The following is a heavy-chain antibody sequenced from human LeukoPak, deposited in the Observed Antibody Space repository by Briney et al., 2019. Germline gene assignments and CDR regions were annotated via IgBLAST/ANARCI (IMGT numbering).Heavy chain of an antibody. D-gene: IGHD4-17*01. V-gene: IGHV1-69*13. J-gene: IGHJ5*02. Sequence: SVKVSCKASGGTFSSYAISWVRQAPGQGLEWMGGIIPIFGTANYAQKFQGRVTVTADESTSTAYMELSSLRSEDTAVYYCARRVGPKTTVTTSVWFDPWGQGTLVTVSS. CDR3: ARRVGPKTTVTTSVWFDP. CDR2: IIPIFGTA. CDR1: GGTFSSYA.